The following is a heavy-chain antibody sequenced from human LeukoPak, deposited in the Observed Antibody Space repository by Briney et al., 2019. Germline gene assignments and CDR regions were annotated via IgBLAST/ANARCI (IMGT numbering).Heavy chain of an antibody. CDR2: IKKDGSER. V-gene: IGHV3-7*01. CDR1: GFSFRSYW. Sequence: GGSLRLSCAASGFSFRSYWMSWVRRAPGKGLEWVADIKKDGSERYYVDSVKGRFTISRDNAKNTLFLQMNSLRAEDTAVYYCTWSGEADWGQGTLVTVSS. CDR3: TWSGEAD. J-gene: IGHJ4*02. D-gene: IGHD3-3*01.